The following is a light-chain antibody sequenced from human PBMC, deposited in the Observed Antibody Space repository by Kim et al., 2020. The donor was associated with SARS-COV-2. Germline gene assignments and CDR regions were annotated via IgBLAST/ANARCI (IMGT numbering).Light chain of an antibody. Sequence: SVGDMVTITCRASQGICGWLAWYQQKPGKAPKLLIYAASSLQSGVPSRFSGSGSGTDFTLTNSSLQPEDFATYFCQQANSLPPITFGQGTRLEIK. CDR1: QGICGW. CDR3: QQANSLPPIT. V-gene: IGKV1-12*01. CDR2: AAS. J-gene: IGKJ5*01.